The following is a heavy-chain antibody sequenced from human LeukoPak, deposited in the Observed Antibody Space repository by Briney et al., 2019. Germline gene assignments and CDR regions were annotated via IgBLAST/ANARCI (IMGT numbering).Heavy chain of an antibody. V-gene: IGHV1-69*13. Sequence: GASVKVSCKASGYTFTSYYIHWVRQAPGQGLEWMGGIIPIFGTANYAQKFQGRVTITADESTSTAYMELSSLRSEDTAVYYCARVPPVTARGDIWGQGTMVTVSS. CDR2: IIPIFGTA. D-gene: IGHD2-21*02. J-gene: IGHJ3*02. CDR1: GYTFTSYY. CDR3: ARVPPVTARGDI.